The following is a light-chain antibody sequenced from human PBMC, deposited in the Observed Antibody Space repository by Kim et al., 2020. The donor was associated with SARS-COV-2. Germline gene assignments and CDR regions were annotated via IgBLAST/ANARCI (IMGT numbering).Light chain of an antibody. Sequence: EVVLTQSPGTLSLSPGERATLSCRASQSVSSANLAWYQQRSGQAPRLLSYGASTRATGIPDRFSGSGSGTDFTLTISRLEPEDFAVYYCQQYHSSPRTFGQGTKVDIK. CDR2: GAS. CDR3: QQYHSSPRT. V-gene: IGKV3-20*01. CDR1: QSVSSAN. J-gene: IGKJ1*01.